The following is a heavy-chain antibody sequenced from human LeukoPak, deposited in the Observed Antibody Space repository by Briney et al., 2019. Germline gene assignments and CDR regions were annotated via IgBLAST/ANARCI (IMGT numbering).Heavy chain of an antibody. CDR1: GGSISSYY. CDR2: IYYSGST. CDR3: ARDSSGWYVGWFDP. V-gene: IGHV4-59*12. J-gene: IGHJ5*02. Sequence: SETLSLTCTVSGGSISSYYWSWIRQPPGKGLEWIGYIYYSGSTNYNPSLKSRVTISEDTSKNQFSLKLSSVTAADTAVYYCARDSSGWYVGWFDPWGQGTLVTVSS. D-gene: IGHD6-19*01.